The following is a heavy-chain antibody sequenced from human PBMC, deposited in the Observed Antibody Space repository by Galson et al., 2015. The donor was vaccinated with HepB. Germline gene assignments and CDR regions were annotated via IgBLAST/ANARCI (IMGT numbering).Heavy chain of an antibody. CDR1: GGSISGYS. V-gene: IGHV4-59*08. CDR2: IYYRGST. Sequence: ETLSLTCSVSGGSISGYSWTWIRQSPGKGLEWIGYIYYRGSTNYNPSLKSRVTISVDTSKNQFSLKLRSVTAADTAVYYCARLYDRGGLWARSDYWGQGILVIVSS. D-gene: IGHD3-22*01. CDR3: ARLYDRGGLWARSDY. J-gene: IGHJ4*02.